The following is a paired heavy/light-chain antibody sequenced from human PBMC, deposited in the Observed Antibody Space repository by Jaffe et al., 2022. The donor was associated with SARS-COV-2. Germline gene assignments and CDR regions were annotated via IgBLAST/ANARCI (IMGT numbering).Light chain of an antibody. CDR1: QSLLHSNGYNY. CDR2: LGS. V-gene: IGKV2-28*01. Sequence: DIVMTQSPLSLPVTPGEPASISCRSSQSLLHSNGYNYLDWYLQKPGQSPQLLIYLGSHRASGVPDRFSGSGSGTDFTLKISRVEAEDVGVYYCMQALQTPYTFGQGTKLEIK. CDR3: MQALQTPYT. J-gene: IGKJ2*01.
Heavy chain of an antibody. CDR2: ISYDGSKQ. D-gene: IGHD2-2*01. Sequence: QVQLVESGGGVVQPGRSLKLSCVGSGFTFSSYGMHWVRQAPGKGLDWVAVISYDGSKQYYADFVKGRFTISRDNSKNTLYLQMNSLRAEDTAVYYCAKEALVSCTTTSCSVGPWGQGALVTVSS. J-gene: IGHJ5*02. CDR1: GFTFSSYG. V-gene: IGHV3-30*18. CDR3: AKEALVSCTTTSCSVGP.